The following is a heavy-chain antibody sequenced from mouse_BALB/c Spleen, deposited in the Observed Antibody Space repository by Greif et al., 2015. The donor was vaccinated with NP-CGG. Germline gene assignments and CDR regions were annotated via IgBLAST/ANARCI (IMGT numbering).Heavy chain of an antibody. CDR3: ARDQGDYDGGRYFDV. J-gene: IGHJ1*01. V-gene: IGHV3-6*02. CDR2: ISYDGSN. Sequence: ESGPGLVKPSQSLSLTCSVTGYSITSGYYWNWIRQFPGNKLEWMGYISYDGSNNYNPSLKNRISITRDTSKNQFFLKLNSVTTEDTATYYCARDQGDYDGGRYFDVWGAGTTVTVSS. D-gene: IGHD2-4*01. CDR1: GYSITSGYY.